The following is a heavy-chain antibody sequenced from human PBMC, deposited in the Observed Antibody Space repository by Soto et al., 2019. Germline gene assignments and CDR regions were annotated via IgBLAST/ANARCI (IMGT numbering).Heavy chain of an antibody. D-gene: IGHD4-17*01. CDR2: IYYSGST. CDR3: ARAKDYGDYIPPGPVTSFDY. J-gene: IGHJ4*02. Sequence: SETLSLTCTVSGGSISSYYWSWIRQPPGKGLEWIGYIYYSGSTNYNPSLKSRVTISVDTSKNQFSLKLSSVTAADTAVYYCARAKDYGDYIPPGPVTSFDYWGQGTLVTVSS. CDR1: GGSISSYY. V-gene: IGHV4-59*01.